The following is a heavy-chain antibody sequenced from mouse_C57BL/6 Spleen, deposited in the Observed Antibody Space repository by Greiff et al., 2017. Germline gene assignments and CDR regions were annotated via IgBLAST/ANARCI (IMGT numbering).Heavy chain of an antibody. J-gene: IGHJ2*01. V-gene: IGHV5-9*01. D-gene: IGHD2-2*01. CDR2: ISGGGGNT. CDR1: GFTFSSYT. CDR3: ASVYGYDVYFDY. Sequence: EVKLMESGGGLVKPGGSLKLSCAASGFTFSSYTMSWVRQTPEKRLEWVATISGGGGNTYYPDSVKGRFTISRDNAKNTLYLQMSSLRSEDTALYYCASVYGYDVYFDYWGQGTTLTVSS.